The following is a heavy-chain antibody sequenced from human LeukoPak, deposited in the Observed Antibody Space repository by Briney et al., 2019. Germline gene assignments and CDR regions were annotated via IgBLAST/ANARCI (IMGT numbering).Heavy chain of an antibody. CDR1: GDSISNLNYY. CDR3: ASALTGDGVAFDY. Sequence: SETLSLTCTVSGDSISNLNYYWSWIRQPAGKGLEWIGRIYASGSTNYNPSLKSRVTISVDTSKNQFSLKLSSVTAADTAVYYCASALTGDGVAFDYWGQGTLVTVSS. V-gene: IGHV4-61*02. CDR2: IYASGST. J-gene: IGHJ4*02. D-gene: IGHD7-27*01.